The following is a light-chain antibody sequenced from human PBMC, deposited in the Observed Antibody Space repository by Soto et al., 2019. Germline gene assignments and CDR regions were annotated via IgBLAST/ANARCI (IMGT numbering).Light chain of an antibody. Sequence: EIVLTQSPASLSMSPWERATLSCRASQSVSSYLAWYQHKPGQAPRLLIFRASTRATGIPARFSGSGSGTEFTLAISSLQSEDFAVYYCQQYGSSLRTVGQGGKVAIK. CDR2: RAS. J-gene: IGKJ1*01. CDR3: QQYGSSLRT. V-gene: IGKV3-15*01. CDR1: QSVSSY.